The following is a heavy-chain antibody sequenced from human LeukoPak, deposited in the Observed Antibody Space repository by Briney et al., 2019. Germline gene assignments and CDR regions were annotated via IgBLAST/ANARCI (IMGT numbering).Heavy chain of an antibody. Sequence: PGGSLRLSCEASGFTFSDSYMSWIRQVPGKGLEWVSYISSGSGYTKYADSVKGRFTISRDNAKNSLSLQMNSLRAEDTAVYYCARGPSCGGDCYLPPDSWGQGTLVTVSS. V-gene: IGHV3-11*05. CDR1: GFTFSDSY. D-gene: IGHD2-21*02. J-gene: IGHJ5*02. CDR2: ISSGSGYT. CDR3: ARGPSCGGDCYLPPDS.